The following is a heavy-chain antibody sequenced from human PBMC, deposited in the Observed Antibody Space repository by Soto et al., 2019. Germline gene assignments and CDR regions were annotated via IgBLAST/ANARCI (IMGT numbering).Heavy chain of an antibody. V-gene: IGHV4-34*01. J-gene: IGHJ6*02. D-gene: IGHD6-13*01. CDR3: ARGRVWNYGMDV. CDR2: INHSGST. Sequence: SETLSLTCAVYGGSFSGYYWSWIRQPPGKGLEWIGEINHSGSTNYNPSLKSRVTISVDTSKNQFSLKLSSVTAADTAVYYCARGRVWNYGMDVWGQGTPLTVYS. CDR1: GGSFSGYY.